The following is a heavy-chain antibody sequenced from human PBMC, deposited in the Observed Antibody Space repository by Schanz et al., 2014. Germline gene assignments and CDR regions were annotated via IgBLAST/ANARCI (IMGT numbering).Heavy chain of an antibody. CDR1: GGTFSTYP. V-gene: IGHV1-69*04. D-gene: IGHD6-13*01. CDR3: ARDAVDAAAGGNY. Sequence: QVQLVQSGAEVKKPGSSMKVSCKASGGTFSTYPINWLRQAPGQGLEWMGRIIPIHGIVNYAQRFQDRVRSTADKSTSTAYMELSSLRSDDTAVYYCARDAVDAAAGGNYWGQGTLVTVSS. J-gene: IGHJ4*02. CDR2: IIPIHGIV.